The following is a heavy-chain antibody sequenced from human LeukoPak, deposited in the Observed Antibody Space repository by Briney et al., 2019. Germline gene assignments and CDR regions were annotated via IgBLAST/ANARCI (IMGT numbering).Heavy chain of an antibody. D-gene: IGHD3-3*01. Sequence: ASVKVSCKASGYTFTNYGISWVRQAPGQGLEWMGWISIYNGNTDYAQKLRGRVTMTTDTSTSTAYMELRSLRSDDTAVYYCARITYDFWSGYYMPDDPWGQGTLVSVSS. CDR1: GYTFTNYG. CDR3: ARITYDFWSGYYMPDDP. CDR2: ISIYNGNT. J-gene: IGHJ5*02. V-gene: IGHV1-18*01.